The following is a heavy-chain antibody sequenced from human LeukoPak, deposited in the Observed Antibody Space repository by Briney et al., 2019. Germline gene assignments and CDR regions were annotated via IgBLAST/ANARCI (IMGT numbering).Heavy chain of an antibody. V-gene: IGHV4-4*08. D-gene: IGHD2-2*01. CDR2: IYTSGST. Sequence: SAETLSLTCTVSGGSISSYYWSWLRQPPGKGLEWIVRIYTSGSTNYNPSLKSRVTISVDTSKNQFSLKLSSVTAADTAVYYCARESRGGYCSSTSCYGWYYYYYMDVWGKGTRSPSP. CDR1: GGSISSYY. J-gene: IGHJ6*03. CDR3: ARESRGGYCSSTSCYGWYYYYYMDV.